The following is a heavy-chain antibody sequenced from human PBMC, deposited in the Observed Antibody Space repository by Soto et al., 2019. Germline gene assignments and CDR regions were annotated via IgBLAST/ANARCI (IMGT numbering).Heavy chain of an antibody. CDR3: ARDFWYYGSGSYLPRY. D-gene: IGHD3-10*01. Sequence: QVQLVQSGAEVKKPGTSVKVSCKASGYTFTSYGISWVRQAPGQGLEWMGWISAYNGNTNYAQKLQGRVTMTTDTSTSTAYMELRSLRSDDTAVYYCARDFWYYGSGSYLPRYWGQGTLVTVSS. CDR2: ISAYNGNT. J-gene: IGHJ4*02. V-gene: IGHV1-18*01. CDR1: GYTFTSYG.